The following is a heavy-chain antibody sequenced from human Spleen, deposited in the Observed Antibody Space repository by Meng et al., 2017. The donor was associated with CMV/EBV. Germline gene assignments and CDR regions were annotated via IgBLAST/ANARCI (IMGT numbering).Heavy chain of an antibody. CDR3: AYTGNYYASVSAFDI. D-gene: IGHD1-26*01. CDR2: ISSSGKTI. V-gene: IGHV3-48*03. J-gene: IGHJ3*02. CDR1: GFTFSSYD. Sequence: GESLKISCAASGFTFSSYDMTWVRQTPGKGLEWVSYISSSGKTIYYADSVKGRFAISRDNAKNSLYLKMNSLRAEDTAAYYWAYTGNYYASVSAFDIWGQGTMVTV.